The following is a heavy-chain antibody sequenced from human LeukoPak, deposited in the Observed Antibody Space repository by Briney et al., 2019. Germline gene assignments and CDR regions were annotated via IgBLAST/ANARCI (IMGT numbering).Heavy chain of an antibody. CDR1: GGSISSYY. CDR2: IYYSGST. CDR3: ARAPGAYSSSWYWFDP. V-gene: IGHV4-59*01. D-gene: IGHD6-13*01. J-gene: IGHJ5*02. Sequence: SETLSLTCTVSGGSISSYYWSWIRRPPGKGLEWIGYIYYSGSTNYNPSLKSRVTISVDTSKNQFSLKLSSVTAADTAVYYCARAPGAYSSSWYWFDPWGQGTLVTVSS.